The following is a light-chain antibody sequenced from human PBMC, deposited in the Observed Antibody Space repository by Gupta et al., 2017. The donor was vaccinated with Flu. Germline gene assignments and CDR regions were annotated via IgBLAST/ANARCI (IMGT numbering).Light chain of an antibody. V-gene: IGKV1-39*01. J-gene: IGKJ1*01. Sequence: DIQMTQSPLSLSASVGDRVTITCRASQTVSSYLNWYQQKPGQAPKLLIYTASSLQSGVPSRFSGSGSGTDFTLTISRLQVEDFATYYCQQSYSSPRTFGPGTKVEIK. CDR1: QTVSSY. CDR3: QQSYSSPRT. CDR2: TAS.